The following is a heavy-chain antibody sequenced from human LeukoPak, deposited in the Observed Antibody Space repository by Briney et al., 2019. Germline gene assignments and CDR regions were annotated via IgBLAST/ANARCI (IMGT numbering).Heavy chain of an antibody. Sequence: ASETLSLTCAVSGGSISSSKWWSWVRQPPGKGLEWIGEIYHSGSTNYNPSLRSRVTISVDKSKNQFSLKLSSVTAADTAVYYCATVSAFFYDSGSYYTFDYWGQGTLVTVSS. CDR1: GGSISSSKW. V-gene: IGHV4-4*02. CDR2: IYHSGST. D-gene: IGHD3-10*01. J-gene: IGHJ4*02. CDR3: ATVSAFFYDSGSYYTFDY.